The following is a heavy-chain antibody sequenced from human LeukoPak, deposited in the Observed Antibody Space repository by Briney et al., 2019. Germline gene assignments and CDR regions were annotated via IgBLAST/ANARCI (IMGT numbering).Heavy chain of an antibody. D-gene: IGHD2-2*01. Sequence: SETLSLTCAVYGGSFSGYYWSWVRQPPGKGLEGIGEINHSGSTNYNPSLTSRVTISVDTSKNQFSLKLSSVTAADTAVYYCAIPAILIGHYGMDVWGQGTTVTVSS. J-gene: IGHJ6*02. CDR2: INHSGST. CDR1: GGSFSGYY. CDR3: AIPAILIGHYGMDV. V-gene: IGHV4-34*01.